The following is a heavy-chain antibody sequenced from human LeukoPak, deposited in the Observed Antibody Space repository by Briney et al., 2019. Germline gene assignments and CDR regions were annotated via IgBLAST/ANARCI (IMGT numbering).Heavy chain of an antibody. CDR3: ANSLEWLDVYFDY. CDR1: GFTFSSYW. CDR2: IKSDGSII. Sequence: GGSLRLSCAASGFTFSSYWMHWVRQAPGKGLVWVAGIKSDGSIIYYADSVKGRFTISRDNSKNTLYLQMNSLRAEDTAVYYCANSLEWLDVYFDYWGQGTLVTVSS. J-gene: IGHJ4*02. D-gene: IGHD3-3*01. V-gene: IGHV3-74*01.